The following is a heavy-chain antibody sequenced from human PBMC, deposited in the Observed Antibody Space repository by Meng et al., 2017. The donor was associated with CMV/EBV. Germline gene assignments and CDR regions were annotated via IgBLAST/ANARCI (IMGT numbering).Heavy chain of an antibody. CDR1: GGSISSGSYY. CDR3: AREVVVITPYNWFDP. J-gene: IGHJ5*02. CDR2: IYTSGST. V-gene: IGHV4-61*02. Sequence: QVRLQGAGPGLVNPSQTLSLTCTVSGGSISSGSYYWSWIRQPAGKGLEWIGRIYTSGSTNYNPSLKSRVTISVDTSKNQFSLKLSSVTAADTAVYYCAREVVVITPYNWFDPWGQGTLVTVSS. D-gene: IGHD3-22*01.